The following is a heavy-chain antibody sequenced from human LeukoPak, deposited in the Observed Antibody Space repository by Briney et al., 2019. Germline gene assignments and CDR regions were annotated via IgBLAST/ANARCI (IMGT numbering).Heavy chain of an antibody. J-gene: IGHJ4*02. D-gene: IGHD3-22*01. V-gene: IGHV3-21*01. CDR3: AKGDTLHYYDSSGYLDY. Sequence: PGGSLRLSCAASGFTFSSYGMSWVRQAPGKGLEWVSSISSSSSYIYYADSVKGRFTISRDNSKNTLYLQMNSLRAEDTAVYYCAKGDTLHYYDSSGYLDYWGQGTLVTVSS. CDR2: ISSSSSYI. CDR1: GFTFSSYG.